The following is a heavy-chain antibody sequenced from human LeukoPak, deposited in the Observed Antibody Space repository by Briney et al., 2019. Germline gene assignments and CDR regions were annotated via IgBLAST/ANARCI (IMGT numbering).Heavy chain of an antibody. CDR3: ARDLYYGSGEVG. J-gene: IGHJ4*02. D-gene: IGHD3-10*01. CDR1: GFTFSSYW. Sequence: QPGGSLRLSCAASGFTFSSYWMNWVRQAPGKGLEWVSYISSSGSTIYYADSVKGRFTISRDNAKNSLYLQMNSLRAEDTAVYYCARDLYYGSGEVGWGQGTLVTVSS. CDR2: ISSSGSTI. V-gene: IGHV3-48*04.